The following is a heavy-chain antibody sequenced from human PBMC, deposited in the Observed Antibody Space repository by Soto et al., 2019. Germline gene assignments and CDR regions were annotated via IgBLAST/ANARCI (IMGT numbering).Heavy chain of an antibody. Sequence: TSETLSLTCAVYGGFLSESYWTWIRQPPGKGLEWIGEINHVGGTNYNPSLKSRVTMSVDTSQNQFSLRLISVTAADTAMYFCVRIRYQLPSSVLWLDPWGQGTPVTVSS. CDR3: VRIRYQLPSSVLWLDP. D-gene: IGHD3-16*01. CDR1: GGFLSESY. J-gene: IGHJ5*02. V-gene: IGHV4-34*01. CDR2: INHVGGT.